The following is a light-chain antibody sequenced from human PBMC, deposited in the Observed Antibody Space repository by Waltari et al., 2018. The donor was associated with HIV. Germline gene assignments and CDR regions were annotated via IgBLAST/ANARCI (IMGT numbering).Light chain of an antibody. CDR3: QQRNNWPPQYI. Sequence: EIVLTQSPASLSLSPGDRATLSCRTSQSVNNYLAWYQQKTGQAPRLLIYDASKRATGIPARFSGSGYGTDFTLTISSLEAEDFAVYYCQQRNNWPPQYIFGQGTKLEVK. CDR1: QSVNNY. CDR2: DAS. J-gene: IGKJ2*01. V-gene: IGKV3-11*01.